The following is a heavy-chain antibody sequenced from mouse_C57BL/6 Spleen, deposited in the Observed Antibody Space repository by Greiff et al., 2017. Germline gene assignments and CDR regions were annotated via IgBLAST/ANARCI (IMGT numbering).Heavy chain of an antibody. D-gene: IGHD1-1*01. J-gene: IGHJ2*01. V-gene: IGHV1-59*01. CDR3: AISDYYDGSSNY. CDR1: GYTFTSYW. CDR2: IDPSDSYT. Sequence: VQLQQPGAELVRPGTSVKLSCKASGYTFTSYWMHWVKQRPGQGLEWIGVIDPSDSYTNYNQKFKGKATLTVDTSSSTAYMQLSSLTSEDSAVYYCAISDYYDGSSNYWGQGTTLTVSS.